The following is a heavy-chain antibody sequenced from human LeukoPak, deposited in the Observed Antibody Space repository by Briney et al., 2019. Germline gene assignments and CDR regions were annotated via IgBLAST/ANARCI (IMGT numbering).Heavy chain of an antibody. J-gene: IGHJ4*02. CDR2: INPNSGGT. V-gene: IGHV1-2*02. D-gene: IGHD3-9*01. Sequence: ASVKVSCKASGYTFTGYYMHWVRQAPGQGLEWMGWINPNSGGTNYAQKFQGRVTMTRDTSISTAYMELSRLRSDDTAVYYCARGYAISRYFDWLPQHIDYWGQGTLVTVSS. CDR1: GYTFTGYY. CDR3: ARGYAISRYFDWLPQHIDY.